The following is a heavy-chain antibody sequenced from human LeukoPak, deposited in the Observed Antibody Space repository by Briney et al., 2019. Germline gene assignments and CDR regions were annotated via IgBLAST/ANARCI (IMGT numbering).Heavy chain of an antibody. J-gene: IGHJ5*02. D-gene: IGHD3-10*01. Sequence: QPGRSLRLSCAASGFTFDDYAMHWVRQAPGKGLEWVSGISWNSGSIGYADSVKGRFTISRDNAKNSLYLQMNSLRAEDTALYYCAKGGSLWFGELQYNWFDPWGQGTLVTVSS. CDR1: GFTFDDYA. V-gene: IGHV3-9*01. CDR2: ISWNSGSI. CDR3: AKGGSLWFGELQYNWFDP.